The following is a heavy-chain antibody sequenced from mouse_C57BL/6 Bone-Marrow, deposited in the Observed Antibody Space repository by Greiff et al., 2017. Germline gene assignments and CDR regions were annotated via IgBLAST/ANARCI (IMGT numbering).Heavy chain of an antibody. J-gene: IGHJ3*01. Sequence: VQLKQPGAELVKPGASVKLSCKASGYTFTSYWMHWVKQRPGRGLAWIGRIDPNSGGTKYNEKFKSKATLTVDKPSSTAYMQLSSLTSEDSAVYYCAREKGEIYYYGSSPFAYWGQGTLVTVSA. D-gene: IGHD1-1*01. CDR2: IDPNSGGT. CDR3: AREKGEIYYYGSSPFAY. CDR1: GYTFTSYW. V-gene: IGHV1-72*01.